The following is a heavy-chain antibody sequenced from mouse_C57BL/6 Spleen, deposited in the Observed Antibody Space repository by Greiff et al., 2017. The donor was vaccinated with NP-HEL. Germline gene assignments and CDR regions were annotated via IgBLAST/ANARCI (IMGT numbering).Heavy chain of an antibody. J-gene: IGHJ3*01. Sequence: QVQLKQSGPELVKPGASVKISCKASGYAFSSSWMNWVKQRPGKGLEWIGRIYPGDGDTNYNGKFKGKATLTADKSSSTAYMQRSRLTSEDSAVYVCARHYDGGSHAFADGGQGTLVTVS. CDR3: ARHYDGGSHAFAD. CDR1: GYAFSSSW. D-gene: IGHD1-1*01. V-gene: IGHV1-82*01. CDR2: IYPGDGDT.